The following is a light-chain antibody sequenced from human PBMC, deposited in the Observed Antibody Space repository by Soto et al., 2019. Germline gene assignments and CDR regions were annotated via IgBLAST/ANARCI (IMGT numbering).Light chain of an antibody. CDR3: QQYNDRPPIT. CDR2: DIF. CDR1: QSVGSD. J-gene: IGKJ5*01. V-gene: IGKV3D-15*01. Sequence: EIVMTQSPATLSVSPCERATLSFSASQSVGSDLAWYQQKPGQAPRLVIYDIFTRATGVPTRISGSGSGTDFTLTISRLEPEDFAVYYCQQYNDRPPITYGQGTRLEI.